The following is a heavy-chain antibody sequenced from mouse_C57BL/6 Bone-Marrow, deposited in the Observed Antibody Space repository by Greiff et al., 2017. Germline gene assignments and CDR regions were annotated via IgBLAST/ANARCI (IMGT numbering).Heavy chain of an antibody. J-gene: IGHJ2*01. CDR2: ISSGSSTI. CDR1: GFTFSDYG. V-gene: IGHV5-17*01. Sequence: EVKLQESGGGLVKPGGSLKLSCAASGFTFSDYGMHWVRQAPEKGLEWVAYISSGSSTIYYADTVKGRFTIPRDNAKNTLFLQMTSLGSEDTALYYRARYLGDYWGQGTTLTVAS. CDR3: ARYLGDY. D-gene: IGHD3-3*01.